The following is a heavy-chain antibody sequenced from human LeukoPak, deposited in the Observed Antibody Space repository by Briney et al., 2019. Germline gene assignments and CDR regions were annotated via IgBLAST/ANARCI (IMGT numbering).Heavy chain of an antibody. Sequence: PGGSLGLSCAASGFTFNSYSMNWVRQAPGKGLEWVSSISSSSSYIYYADSVKGRFTISRDNAKNSLYLQMNSLRAEDTAVYYCAKDPYSGGYGAYYYYYMDVWGKGTTVTVSS. CDR1: GFTFNSYS. V-gene: IGHV3-21*01. CDR3: AKDPYSGGYGAYYYYYMDV. J-gene: IGHJ6*03. CDR2: ISSSSSYI. D-gene: IGHD6-19*01.